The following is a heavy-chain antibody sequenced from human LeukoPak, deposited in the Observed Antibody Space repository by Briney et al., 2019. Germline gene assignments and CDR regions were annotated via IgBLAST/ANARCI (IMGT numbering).Heavy chain of an antibody. CDR1: GFTFGSYA. D-gene: IGHD3-22*01. Sequence: GGSLRLSCAASGFTFGSYAMTWVRQSPRKGLQWVSTITGGGGNTYYADSVKGRFTVSRDNFKDTLHLQMNSLSAEDTAVYFCAKRGVVIRVILVGFHKEAYYFDSWGQGALVTVSS. CDR2: ITGGGGNT. J-gene: IGHJ4*02. V-gene: IGHV3-23*01. CDR3: AKRGVVIRVILVGFHKEAYYFDS.